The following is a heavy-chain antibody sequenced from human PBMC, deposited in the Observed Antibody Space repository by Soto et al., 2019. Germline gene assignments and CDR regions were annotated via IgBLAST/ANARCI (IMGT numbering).Heavy chain of an antibody. V-gene: IGHV3-33*01. CDR3: ARGKIAAAPFDY. J-gene: IGHJ4*02. CDR1: GFTFSSYG. D-gene: IGHD6-13*01. CDR2: IWYDGSNK. Sequence: GGSLRLSCAASGFTFSSYGMHWVRQAPGKGLEWVAVIWYDGSNKYYADSVKGRFTISRDNSKNTLYLQMNSLRAEDTAVYYCARGKIAAAPFDYWGQGTLVTAPQ.